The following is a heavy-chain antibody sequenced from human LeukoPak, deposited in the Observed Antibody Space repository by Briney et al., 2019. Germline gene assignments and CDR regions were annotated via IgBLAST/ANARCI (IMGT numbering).Heavy chain of an antibody. CDR3: ARSGDSKWFDP. CDR2: INAYDGYT. D-gene: IGHD3-22*01. V-gene: IGHV1-18*01. CDR1: GYTFTTQG. Sequence: GASVKVSCTASGYTFTTQGIAWVRQAPGQGLEWMGWINAYDGYTNYAQRLQARVTMTTDTSTNTAYMELRSLRSDDTAVYYCARSGDSKWFDPWGQGTLVTVSS. J-gene: IGHJ5*02.